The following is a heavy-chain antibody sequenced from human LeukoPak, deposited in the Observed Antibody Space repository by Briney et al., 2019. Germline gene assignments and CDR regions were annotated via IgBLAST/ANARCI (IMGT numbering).Heavy chain of an antibody. CDR1: GGSISSYY. Sequence: SETLSLTCTVSGGSISSYYWSWIRQPAGKGQEWIGRIYTSGGSNYNPSLKSRVTMSVDTSKNQFSLKLSSVTAADTAVYYCARAGMTTVTDFDYWGQGTLVTVSS. CDR3: ARAGMTTVTDFDY. D-gene: IGHD4-17*01. CDR2: IYTSGGS. V-gene: IGHV4-4*07. J-gene: IGHJ4*02.